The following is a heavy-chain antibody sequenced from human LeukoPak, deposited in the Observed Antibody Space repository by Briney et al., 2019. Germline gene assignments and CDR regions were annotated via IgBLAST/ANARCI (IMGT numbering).Heavy chain of an antibody. CDR1: GGSFSGYY. J-gene: IGHJ4*02. CDR3: ARGLSVTTDFDY. Sequence: PSETLSLTCAVYGGSFSGYYWSWIRQPPGKGLEWIGEINHSGSTNYNPSLKSRVTISVDTSKNQFSLKLSSVTAADTAVYYCARGLSVTTDFDYWGQGTLVTVSS. V-gene: IGHV4-34*01. CDR2: INHSGST. D-gene: IGHD4-4*01.